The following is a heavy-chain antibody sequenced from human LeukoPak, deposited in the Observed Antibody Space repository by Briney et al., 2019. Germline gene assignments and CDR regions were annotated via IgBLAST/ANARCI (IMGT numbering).Heavy chain of an antibody. Sequence: GGSLRLSCAASGFSISNDWMSWVRQAPGKGLEWVARVKSRSAGETTDYAAPVKGRFTISRDDSKNTLYLQMKSLKTEDTAVYSYTLIQGWGSGSYYRDFWGQGTLVTVSS. CDR1: GFSISNDW. V-gene: IGHV3-15*01. CDR2: VKSRSAGETT. J-gene: IGHJ4*02. CDR3: TLIQGWGSGSYYRDF. D-gene: IGHD3-10*01.